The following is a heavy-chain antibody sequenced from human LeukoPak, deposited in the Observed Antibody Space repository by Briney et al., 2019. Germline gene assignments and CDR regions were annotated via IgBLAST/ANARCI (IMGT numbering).Heavy chain of an antibody. Sequence: GGSLRLPCAASGFTFSSYSMNWVRQAPGKGLEWVSSISSSSYIYYADSVKGRFTISRDNAKNSLYLQMNSLRAEDTAVYYCARAYSDLCGYSGYAALIWGQGTMVTVSS. V-gene: IGHV3-21*01. CDR3: ARAYSDLCGYSGYAALI. CDR1: GFTFSSYS. J-gene: IGHJ3*02. D-gene: IGHD5-12*01. CDR2: ISSSSYI.